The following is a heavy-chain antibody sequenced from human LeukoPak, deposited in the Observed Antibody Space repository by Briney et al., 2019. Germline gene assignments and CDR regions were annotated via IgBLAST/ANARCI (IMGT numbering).Heavy chain of an antibody. Sequence: ASVKVSFKASGYTFTSYGISWVRQAPGQGLEWMGWISAYNGNTNYAQKLQGRVTMTTDTSTSTAYMELRSLRSDDTAVYYCARDGIVLMVYAITDYWGQGTLVTVSS. CDR1: GYTFTSYG. V-gene: IGHV1-18*01. CDR2: ISAYNGNT. CDR3: ARDGIVLMVYAITDY. D-gene: IGHD2-8*01. J-gene: IGHJ4*02.